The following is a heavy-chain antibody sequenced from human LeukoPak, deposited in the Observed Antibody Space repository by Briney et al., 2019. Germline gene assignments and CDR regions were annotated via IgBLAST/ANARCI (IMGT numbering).Heavy chain of an antibody. CDR3: AKESGKFDY. V-gene: IGHV3-43*02. J-gene: IGHJ4*02. Sequence: GSLRLSCVSSGLPIADFAMHWVRQAPGKGLEWVSLISGDGVSTFYADSEKGRFSISRDNSKNSLYLEMTSLRTEDAAMYYCAKESGKFDYWGQGTLVAVSS. CDR1: GLPIADFA. CDR2: ISGDGVST.